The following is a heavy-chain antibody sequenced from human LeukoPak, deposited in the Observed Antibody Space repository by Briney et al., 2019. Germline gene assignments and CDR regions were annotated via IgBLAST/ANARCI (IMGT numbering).Heavy chain of an antibody. V-gene: IGHV4-4*07. D-gene: IGHD1-26*01. J-gene: IGHJ6*02. CDR2: IYTSGST. CDR3: ARDEGIVGATYYYYYYGMDV. Sequence: SETLSLTCTVSGGSISSYYWSWIRQPAGKGLEWIGRIYTSGSTNYNPSLKSRVTMSVDTSKDQFSLKLSSVTAADTAVYYCARDEGIVGATYYYYYYGMDVWGQGTTVTVSS. CDR1: GGSISSYY.